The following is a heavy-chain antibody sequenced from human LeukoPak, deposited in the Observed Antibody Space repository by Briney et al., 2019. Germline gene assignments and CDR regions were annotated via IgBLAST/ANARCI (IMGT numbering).Heavy chain of an antibody. V-gene: IGHV1-46*01. J-gene: IGHJ4*02. Sequence: ASVKVSFKASGYTFTSYYMHWVRQAPGQGLEWMGIINPSGGSTSYGQKFQGRVTMPRDTSTSPVYMELSSPSSEDTAVYYCARGGEYQLLDDYWGQGTLVTVSS. CDR3: ARGGEYQLLDDY. CDR1: GYTFTSYY. CDR2: INPSGGST. D-gene: IGHD2-2*01.